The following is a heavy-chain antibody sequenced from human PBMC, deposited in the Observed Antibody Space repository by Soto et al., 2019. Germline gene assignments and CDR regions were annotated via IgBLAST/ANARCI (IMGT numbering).Heavy chain of an antibody. CDR3: ARASGIAAAGTRAWYYYYGMDV. CDR1: GGTFSSYA. J-gene: IGHJ6*02. Sequence: SVKVSCKASGGTFSSYAISWVRQAPGQGLEWMGGIIPIFGTANYAQKFQGRVTITADESTSTAYMELSSLRSEDTAVYYCARASGIAAAGTRAWYYYYGMDVWGQGTTVTVSS. CDR2: IIPIFGTA. V-gene: IGHV1-69*13. D-gene: IGHD6-13*01.